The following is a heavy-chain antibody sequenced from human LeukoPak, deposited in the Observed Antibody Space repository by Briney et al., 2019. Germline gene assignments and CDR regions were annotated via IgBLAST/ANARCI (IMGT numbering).Heavy chain of an antibody. CDR2: ISYDGSNK. J-gene: IGHJ4*02. CDR1: GFTFSSYG. V-gene: IGHV3-30*18. D-gene: IGHD6-13*01. Sequence: GGSLRLSCAASGFTFSSYGMHWVRQAPGKGLEWVAAISYDGSNKYYADSVKGRFTISRDNSKNTLYLQMNSLRAEDTAVYYCAKDPGRAAAGTFDYWGQGTLVTVSS. CDR3: AKDPGRAAAGTFDY.